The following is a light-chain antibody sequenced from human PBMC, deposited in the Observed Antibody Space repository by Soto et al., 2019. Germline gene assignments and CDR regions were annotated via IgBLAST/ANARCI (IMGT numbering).Light chain of an antibody. CDR2: GAS. V-gene: IGKV3-20*01. Sequence: ESVLTQSPGTLSLSPGERATLSCRASQSVSSSYLAWYQQKFGQAPRLLIYGASSRATGIPDRFSGSGSGTDFTLTIRRLESEDVAVYYCQQYGSSSWTFGQGTKVEIK. CDR3: QQYGSSSWT. CDR1: QSVSSSY. J-gene: IGKJ1*01.